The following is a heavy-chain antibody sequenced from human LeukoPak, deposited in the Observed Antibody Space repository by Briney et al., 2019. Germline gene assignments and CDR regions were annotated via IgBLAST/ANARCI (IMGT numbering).Heavy chain of an antibody. V-gene: IGHV4-34*01. CDR1: GGSLSGYY. CDR2: INHSGST. D-gene: IGHD3-22*01. Sequence: PSETLSLTCAVYGGSLSGYYWRWIRQPPGKGLEWIGEINHSGSTNYNPSLKSRVTISVDTSKNQFSLKLSSVTAADTAVYYCERGLSTPRYNYDSSGYDRTYYYYYMDVWGKGTTVTVSS. J-gene: IGHJ6*03. CDR3: ERGLSTPRYNYDSSGYDRTYYYYYMDV.